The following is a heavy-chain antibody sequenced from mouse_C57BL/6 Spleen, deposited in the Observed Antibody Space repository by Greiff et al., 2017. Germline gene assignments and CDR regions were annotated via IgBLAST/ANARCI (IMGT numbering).Heavy chain of an antibody. CDR3: AREYTTVGAMDY. V-gene: IGHV3-6*01. CDR1: GYSIPSGYY. CDR2: ISYDGSN. Sequence: DVQLQESGPGLVKPSQSLSLTCSVTGYSIPSGYYWNWIRQFPGNKLEWMGYISYDGSNNYNPYLKNRISITRDTSHNQFFLKLNSVTTEDTATYYCAREYTTVGAMDYWGQGTSVTVSS. D-gene: IGHD1-1*01. J-gene: IGHJ4*01.